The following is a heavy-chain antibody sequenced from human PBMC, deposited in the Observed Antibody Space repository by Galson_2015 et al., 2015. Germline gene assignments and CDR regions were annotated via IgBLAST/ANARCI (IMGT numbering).Heavy chain of an antibody. D-gene: IGHD4-17*01. CDR3: ASKSYGDYGYYYYGMDV. Sequence: QSGAEVKKPGESLRISCKGSGYSFPRYWVSWVRQMPGKGLEWMGRIDPSDSYTNYSPSFQGHVTISADKSISTAYLQWSSLKASDTAMYYCASKSYGDYGYYYYGMDVWGQGTTVTVSS. J-gene: IGHJ6*02. V-gene: IGHV5-10-1*01. CDR1: GYSFPRYW. CDR2: IDPSDSYT.